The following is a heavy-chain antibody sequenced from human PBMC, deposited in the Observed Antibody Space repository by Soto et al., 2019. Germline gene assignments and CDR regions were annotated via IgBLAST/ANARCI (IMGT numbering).Heavy chain of an antibody. CDR2: INAGNGNT. V-gene: IGHV1-3*01. CDR3: ARDQPFMIVGLNAAFDI. D-gene: IGHD3-22*01. CDR1: GYTFTSYA. Sequence: GASVKVSCKASGYTFTSYAMHWVRQAPGQRLEWMGWINAGNGNTKYSQKFQGRVTITRDTSASTAYMELSSLRSGDTAVYYCARDQPFMIVGLNAAFDIWGQGTMVTVSS. J-gene: IGHJ3*02.